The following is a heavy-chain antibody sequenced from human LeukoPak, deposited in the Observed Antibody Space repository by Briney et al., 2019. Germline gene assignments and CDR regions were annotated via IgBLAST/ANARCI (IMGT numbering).Heavy chain of an antibody. D-gene: IGHD4-17*01. CDR3: ARVRSTVTTSYFDY. CDR2: IYYSGST. V-gene: IGHV4-61*01. J-gene: IGHJ4*02. CDR1: GGSVSSGSYY. Sequence: SETLSLTCTVSGGSVSSGSYYWRWIRQPPGKGLEWIGYIYYSGSTNYNPSLKSRVTISVDTSKNQFSLKLSSVTAADTAVYYCARVRSTVTTSYFDYWGQGTLVTVSS.